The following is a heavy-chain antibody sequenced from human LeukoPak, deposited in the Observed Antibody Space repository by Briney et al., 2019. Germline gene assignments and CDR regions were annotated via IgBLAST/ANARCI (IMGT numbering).Heavy chain of an antibody. V-gene: IGHV3-33*01. Sequence: GRSLRLSCAASGFTFSSYGMHWVRQAPGKGLEWVAVIWYDGSNKYCADSVKGRFTISRDNAKNTLYLQMNGLRAEDTAVYYCSRSAYYDGSGNYYDYWGQGTLVTVSS. CDR1: GFTFSSYG. J-gene: IGHJ4*02. D-gene: IGHD3-22*01. CDR2: IWYDGSNK. CDR3: SRSAYYDGSGNYYDY.